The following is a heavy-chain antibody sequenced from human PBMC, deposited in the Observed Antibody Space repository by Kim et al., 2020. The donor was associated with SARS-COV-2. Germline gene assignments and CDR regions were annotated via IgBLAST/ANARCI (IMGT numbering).Heavy chain of an antibody. Sequence: GGSLRLSCAASGFTFSSYWMSWVRQAPGKGLEWVANIKQDGSEKYYVDSVKGRFTISRDNAKNSLYLQMNSLRAEDTAVYYCARDRWKYCSSTSCYFFDYWGQGTLVTVSS. D-gene: IGHD2-2*01. CDR1: GFTFSSYW. CDR2: IKQDGSEK. CDR3: ARDRWKYCSSTSCYFFDY. V-gene: IGHV3-7*01. J-gene: IGHJ4*02.